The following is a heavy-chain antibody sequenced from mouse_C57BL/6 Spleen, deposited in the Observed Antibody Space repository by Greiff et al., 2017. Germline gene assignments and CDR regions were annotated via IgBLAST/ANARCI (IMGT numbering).Heavy chain of an antibody. D-gene: IGHD1-1*01. CDR3: TSRGVAADFDV. J-gene: IGHJ1*03. CDR2: IDPENGDT. Sequence: VQLQQSGAELVRPGASVKLSCTASGFNIKDDYMHWVKQRPEQGLEWIGWIDPENGDTEYASKFQGKATITADTSSNTAYLQLSSLTSEDTAVYYWTSRGVAADFDVWGTGTTVTVSS. V-gene: IGHV14-4*01. CDR1: GFNIKDDY.